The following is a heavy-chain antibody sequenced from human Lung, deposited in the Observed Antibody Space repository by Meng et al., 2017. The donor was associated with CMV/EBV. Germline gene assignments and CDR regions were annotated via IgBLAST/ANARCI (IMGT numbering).Heavy chain of an antibody. V-gene: IGHV3-30-3*01. D-gene: IGHD6-19*01. Sequence: SCAASGFTFSSYAIHWVRQAPGKGLEWVAVISYDGGSKYYADSVQGRFTISRDNSKNTLYLQMNSLRSEDTAVYYCAREDYNSGYPPLGYWGQGTLVTVSS. CDR3: AREDYNSGYPPLGY. J-gene: IGHJ4*02. CDR1: GFTFSSYA. CDR2: ISYDGGSK.